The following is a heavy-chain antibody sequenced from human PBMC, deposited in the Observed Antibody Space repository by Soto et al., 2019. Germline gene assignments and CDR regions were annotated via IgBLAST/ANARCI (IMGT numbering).Heavy chain of an antibody. J-gene: IGHJ6*02. CDR2: ISYDGSNK. D-gene: IGHD6-13*01. CDR3: ARDRFFVAAAGTSWGSYYYYYGMDV. CDR1: GFTFSSYA. V-gene: IGHV3-30-3*01. Sequence: PGGSLRLSCAASGFTFSSYAMHWVRQAPGKGLEWVAVISYDGSNKYYADSVKGRFTISRDNSKNTLYLQMNSLRAEDTAVYYCARDRFFVAAAGTSWGSYYYYYGMDVWGQGTTVTVSS.